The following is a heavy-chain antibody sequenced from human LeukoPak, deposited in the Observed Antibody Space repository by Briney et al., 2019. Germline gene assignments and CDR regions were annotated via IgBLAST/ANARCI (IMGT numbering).Heavy chain of an antibody. V-gene: IGHV3-15*04. J-gene: IGHJ4*02. CDR1: GFTFNYAW. Sequence: PGGSLRLSCAASGFTFNYAWMSWVRQVPGKGLEWVGQTVSEIDGGTTDYAAPVKGRFTISRDDSKNTLYLQVNSLKVEDTAVYYCTTDLKESGSDTTTGFQYWGQGTLVTVSS. D-gene: IGHD1-26*01. CDR3: TTDLKESGSDTTTGFQY. CDR2: TVSEIDGGTT.